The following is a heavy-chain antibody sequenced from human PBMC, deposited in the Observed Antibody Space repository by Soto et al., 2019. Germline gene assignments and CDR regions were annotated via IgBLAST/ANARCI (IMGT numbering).Heavy chain of an antibody. CDR3: ARGNRNDMGAFDI. D-gene: IGHD1-20*01. J-gene: IGHJ3*02. CDR1: GGSIGSYY. V-gene: IGHV4-59*01. CDR2: IYYSGST. Sequence: SETLCLTCTVSGGSIGSYYWSWIRQPPGKGLEWIGYIYYSGSTNYNPSLKSRVTISVDTSKNQFSLKLSSVTAADTAVYYCARGNRNDMGAFDIWGQGTMVTVSS.